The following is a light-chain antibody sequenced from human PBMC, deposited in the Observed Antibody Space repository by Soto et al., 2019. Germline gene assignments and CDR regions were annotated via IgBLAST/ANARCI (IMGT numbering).Light chain of an antibody. CDR3: LQYYSTPPT. J-gene: IGKJ2*01. Sequence: DIVMTQSPDSLALSLGERATINCKSSQTVLLSSNNKNYLAWYQQKPGQPPKLLIYWASTRESGVPDRFSGSGSGTDFTLTISSLQAEDVAVYYCLQYYSTPPTFGQGTTLEIK. CDR2: WAS. CDR1: QTVLLSSNNKNY. V-gene: IGKV4-1*01.